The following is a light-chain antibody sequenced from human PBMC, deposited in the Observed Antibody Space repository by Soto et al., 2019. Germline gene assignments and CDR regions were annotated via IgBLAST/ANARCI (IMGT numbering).Light chain of an antibody. V-gene: IGKV3-20*01. J-gene: IGKJ1*01. CDR3: HPYAYSPRT. Sequence: NVWTQATGTLPLSPGERSTRSGRAIQSLSNTFLSWYQQKPGQAPRLLIYGVFSRATGITDRFSGSGSGTDFTLTISRLEPEDSAVYFCHPYAYSPRTVGPGTKVDIK. CDR2: GVF. CDR1: QSLSNTF.